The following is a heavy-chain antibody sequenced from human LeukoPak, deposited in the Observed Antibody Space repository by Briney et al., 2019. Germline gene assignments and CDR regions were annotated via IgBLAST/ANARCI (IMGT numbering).Heavy chain of an antibody. V-gene: IGHV1-46*01. CDR3: ARGLHYGMDV. Sequence: ASVKVSCKASGYTFTSYYMYWVRQAPGQGLEWMGIIDCSGGSTSYAQKFQGRVTMTRDTSTNTVYMELSSLRSEDTAVYYCARGLHYGMDVWGQGTTVTVSS. CDR1: GYTFTSYY. CDR2: IDCSGGST. J-gene: IGHJ6*02.